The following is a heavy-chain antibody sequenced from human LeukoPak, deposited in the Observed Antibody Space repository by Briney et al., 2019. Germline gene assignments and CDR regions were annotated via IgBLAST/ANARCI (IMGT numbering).Heavy chain of an antibody. CDR1: GYSFTHSW. CDR3: ARLGIAAGDY. Sequence: GASLQISCQASGYSFTHSWIAWVRQMPGKGLEWMGLVYPGDPDIRYNPSFQGQVTISADTSIDTAYLYWTSLKASDTAIYYCARLGIAAGDYWGQGTLVTVST. CDR2: VYPGDPDI. J-gene: IGHJ4*02. D-gene: IGHD6-25*01. V-gene: IGHV5-51*01.